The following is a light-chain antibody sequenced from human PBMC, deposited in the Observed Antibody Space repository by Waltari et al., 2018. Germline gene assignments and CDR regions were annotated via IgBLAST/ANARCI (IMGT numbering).Light chain of an antibody. Sequence: DIQMTQSPSSLSASVGDRVTITCRASQSITRYLNWYQQKPGKAPKLLIYTTSTLQSDIPSRFSGSGSGTDFTLTISSLQPEDFATYYCRQSFNTPRTFGQGTKLEIK. CDR1: QSITRY. J-gene: IGKJ2*01. V-gene: IGKV1-39*01. CDR3: RQSFNTPRT. CDR2: TTS.